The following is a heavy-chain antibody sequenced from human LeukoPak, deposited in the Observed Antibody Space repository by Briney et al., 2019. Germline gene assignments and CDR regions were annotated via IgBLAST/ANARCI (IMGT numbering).Heavy chain of an antibody. D-gene: IGHD2-21*02. CDR3: ARGRLVVTALDY. CDR1: GFTFSSYT. CDR2: ITTNGGRT. V-gene: IGHV3-64*01. J-gene: IGHJ4*02. Sequence: GGSLRLSCAASGFTFSSYTMHWVRQAPGKGLEYVSAITTNGGRTYYANSFKGRFTISRDNSKSTLYLQMGSLRTEDMAVYYCARGRLVVTALDYWGQGTLVTVSS.